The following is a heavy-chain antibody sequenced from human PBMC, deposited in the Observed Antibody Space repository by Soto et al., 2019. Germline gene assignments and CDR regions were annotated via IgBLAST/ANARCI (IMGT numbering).Heavy chain of an antibody. V-gene: IGHV4-59*01. CDR1: DDSISSYF. CDR3: SRAGYCSSTSCYSYRYYFDT. D-gene: IGHD2-2*01. Sequence: QVQLQQSGPGLVKPSETLSLTCTVSDDSISSYFWAWIRQPPGKGLEWIGYISYSGSANYNPSLKSRVTISMDTAKNQFSLRLYSVIAADTAVYYCSRAGYCSSTSCYSYRYYFDTWGQGTLVTVSS. J-gene: IGHJ4*02. CDR2: ISYSGSA.